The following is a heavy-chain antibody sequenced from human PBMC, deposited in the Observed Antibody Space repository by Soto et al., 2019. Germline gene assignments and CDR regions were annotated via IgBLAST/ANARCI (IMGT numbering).Heavy chain of an antibody. Sequence: SETLSLTCAFYVGSFSGYYWSCIRHPPGKWLEWIGEINHSGSTNYNPSLKSRVTISVDTSKNQFSLKLSSVTAADTAVYYCARGQNHRYIQNYWSSNKWFEGWGQGTLVIVSS. J-gene: IGHJ5*02. CDR1: VGSFSGYY. V-gene: IGHV4-34*01. CDR2: INHSGST. CDR3: ARGQNHRYIQNYWSSNKWFEG. D-gene: IGHD1-7*01.